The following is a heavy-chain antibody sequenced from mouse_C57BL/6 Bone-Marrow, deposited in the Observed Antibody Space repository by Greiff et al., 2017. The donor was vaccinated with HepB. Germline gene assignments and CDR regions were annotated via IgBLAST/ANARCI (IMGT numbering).Heavy chain of an antibody. V-gene: IGHV1-64*01. CDR2: IHPNSGST. CDR3: AYYGSSYDWYFDV. J-gene: IGHJ1*03. D-gene: IGHD1-1*01. CDR1: GYTFTSYW. Sequence: VQLQQPGAELVKPGASVKLSCKASGYTFTSYWMHWVKQRPGQGLEWIGMIHPNSGSTNYNEKFKSKATLTVDKSSSTSYMQLSRLTSEDSAVYYFAYYGSSYDWYFDVWGTGTTVTVSS.